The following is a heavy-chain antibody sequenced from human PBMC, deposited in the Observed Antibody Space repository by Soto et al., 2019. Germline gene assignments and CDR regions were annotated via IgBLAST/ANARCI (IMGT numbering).Heavy chain of an antibody. Sequence: QITLKESGPTLVKPTQTLTLTCTFSGFSLTTDRVGVGWIRQPPGEALEWLAVIYWDDSKTYRPSLESRLTIPKDTSKNQVARTMTNMDSRDTATYYCAHAYGGRSLYWGQGTLVTVSS. V-gene: IGHV2-5*02. CDR1: GFSLTTDRVG. J-gene: IGHJ4*02. CDR2: IYWDDSK. CDR3: AHAYGGRSLY. D-gene: IGHD1-26*01.